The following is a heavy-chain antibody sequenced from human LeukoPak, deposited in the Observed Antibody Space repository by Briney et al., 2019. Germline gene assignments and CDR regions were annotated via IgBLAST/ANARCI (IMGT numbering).Heavy chain of an antibody. CDR3: ARVPYYDFQADAFDI. J-gene: IGHJ3*02. Sequence: SQTLSLTCAISGDSISRNTITWNWIRQSPSRGLEWLGRTYYKSKWYNDYAVSVKSRITINPDTSKNQFSLQLNSVTPEDTAVYYCARVPYYDFQADAFDIWGQGTMVTVSS. CDR1: GDSISRNTIT. V-gene: IGHV6-1*01. D-gene: IGHD3-3*01. CDR2: TYYKSKWYN.